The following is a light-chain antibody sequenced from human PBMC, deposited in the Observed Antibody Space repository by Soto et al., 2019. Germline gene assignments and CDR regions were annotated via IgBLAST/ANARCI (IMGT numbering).Light chain of an antibody. CDR3: QQYNSYSGP. Sequence: DIQMPQSPSTLSASVGDRVTITCRASQSISSWLAWYQQKPGKAPKLLIYKASSLESGVPSRFSGSGSGTEFTLTISSLQPDDFATYYCQQYNSYSGPFGQGTKAAIK. J-gene: IGKJ1*01. CDR1: QSISSW. V-gene: IGKV1-5*03. CDR2: KAS.